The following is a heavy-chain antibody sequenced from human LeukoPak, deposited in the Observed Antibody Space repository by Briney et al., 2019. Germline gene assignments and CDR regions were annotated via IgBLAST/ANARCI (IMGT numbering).Heavy chain of an antibody. J-gene: IGHJ4*02. V-gene: IGHV4-34*01. Sequence: SETLSLTCAVYGGSFSDYSWTWIRQPPGKGLEWIGSIYYSWDTYYNPSLKSRVTISVDTPKNQFSLKLSSVTAADTAVYYCATTSYYYDSPDYWGQGTLVTVSS. CDR2: IYYSWDT. CDR3: ATTSYYYDSPDY. D-gene: IGHD3-22*01. CDR1: GGSFSDYS.